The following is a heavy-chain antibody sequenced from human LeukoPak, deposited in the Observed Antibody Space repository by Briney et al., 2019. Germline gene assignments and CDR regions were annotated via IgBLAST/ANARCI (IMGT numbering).Heavy chain of an antibody. CDR2: INPNSGGT. Sequence: ASVKVSCKASGYTFTGYYMHWVRQAPGQGLEWMGWINPNSGGTNYAQKFQGRVTMTRDTSISTAYMELSRLRSDDTAVYYCARGTYYYDSSGHCGYWGQGTLVTVSS. CDR3: ARGTYYYDSSGHCGY. D-gene: IGHD3-22*01. CDR1: GYTFTGYY. V-gene: IGHV1-2*02. J-gene: IGHJ4*02.